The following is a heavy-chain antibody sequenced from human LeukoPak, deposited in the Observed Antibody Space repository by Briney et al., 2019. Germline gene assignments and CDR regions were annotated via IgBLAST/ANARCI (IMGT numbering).Heavy chain of an antibody. D-gene: IGHD3-10*01. CDR3: ALGDGLGELTSAFDL. V-gene: IGHV3-23*01. CDR1: GFTFTDYA. CDR2: ISDNGGET. Sequence: PGGSLRLSCAASGFTFTDYAMSWVRQAPEKGLEWISTISDNGGETYYADSVKGRFTISRDNSNNTVNLQVHSLRPEDTATYYCALGDGLGELTSAFDLWGQGAPVTVSS. J-gene: IGHJ1*01.